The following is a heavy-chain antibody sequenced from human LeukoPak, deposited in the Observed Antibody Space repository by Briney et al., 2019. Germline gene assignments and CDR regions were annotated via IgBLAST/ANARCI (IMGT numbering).Heavy chain of an antibody. CDR2: ISGSGGST. CDR3: AKGGCQLLSWFDY. Sequence: GGALRLSCAASGFTFSSYAMSGVRQAPGKGLEWVSAISGSGGSTYYADSVKGRFTLSRDNSKNTLYLQMNSLRAEDTAVYYCAKGGCQLLSWFDYGGQGTLVTVSS. CDR1: GFTFSSYA. V-gene: IGHV3-23*01. J-gene: IGHJ4*02. D-gene: IGHD2-2*01.